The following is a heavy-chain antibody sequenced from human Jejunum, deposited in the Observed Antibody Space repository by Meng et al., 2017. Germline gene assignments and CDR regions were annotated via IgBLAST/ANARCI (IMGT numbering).Heavy chain of an antibody. CDR1: GFTFSFNNYA. J-gene: IGHJ4*02. Sequence: GESLKISCAASGFTFSFNNYAMTWVRQAPGKGLEWVSSISAGSGSTYYADSVKGRFTISRDDSKDTLYLQMNSLRAEDTAVYYRAKDLYEYIWGNYDYWGRGTLVTVSS. V-gene: IGHV3-23*01. CDR3: AKDLYEYIWGNYDY. CDR2: ISAGSGST. D-gene: IGHD3-16*01.